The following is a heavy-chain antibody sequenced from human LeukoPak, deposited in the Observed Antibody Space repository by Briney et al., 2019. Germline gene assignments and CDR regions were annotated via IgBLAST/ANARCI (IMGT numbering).Heavy chain of an antibody. V-gene: IGHV1-18*01. CDR3: ARERGIVATQVSPDY. Sequence: ASVTVSCKASGYTFSSSRISWVRPAPGQGHEWMGWISAYNGNTNYAQKLQGRVTITTDTSTSTAYMELRSLRSDDTAVYYCARERGIVATQVSPDYWGQGTLVTVSS. CDR1: GYTFSSSR. D-gene: IGHD5-12*01. J-gene: IGHJ4*02. CDR2: ISAYNGNT.